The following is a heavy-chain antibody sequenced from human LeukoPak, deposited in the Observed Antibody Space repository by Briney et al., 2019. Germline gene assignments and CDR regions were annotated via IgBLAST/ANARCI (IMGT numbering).Heavy chain of an antibody. Sequence: ASVKVSSKASGYTFTSYYMHWVRQAPGQGLEWMGIINPSGGSTSYAQKFQGRVTMTRDTSTSTVYMELSSLRSEDTAVYYCARAEHYYDSSGYSSFQHWGQGTLVTVSS. CDR2: INPSGGST. D-gene: IGHD3-22*01. CDR1: GYTFTSYY. V-gene: IGHV1-46*01. CDR3: ARAEHYYDSSGYSSFQH. J-gene: IGHJ1*01.